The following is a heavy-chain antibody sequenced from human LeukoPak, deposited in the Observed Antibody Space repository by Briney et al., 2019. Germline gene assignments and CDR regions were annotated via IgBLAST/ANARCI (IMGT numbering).Heavy chain of an antibody. CDR1: GGSISSGSYY. D-gene: IGHD2-15*01. V-gene: IGHV4-39*01. CDR3: ASFYCSGGSCYQYYYYYYMDV. Sequence: SQTLSLTCTVSGGSISSGSYYWGWIRQPPGKGLEWIGIIYYSGSTYSNPSLRSRVTISVDTSKNQFSLKLSSVTAADTAVYYCASFYCSGGSCYQYYYYYYMDVWGKGTTVTISS. J-gene: IGHJ6*03. CDR2: IYYSGST.